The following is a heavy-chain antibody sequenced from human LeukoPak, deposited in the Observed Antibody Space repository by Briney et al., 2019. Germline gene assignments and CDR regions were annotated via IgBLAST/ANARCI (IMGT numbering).Heavy chain of an antibody. CDR1: GGSFSGYY. CDR3: ARAHPIYCSGGSCYARPGNWFDP. J-gene: IGHJ5*02. D-gene: IGHD2-15*01. Sequence: SETLSLTCAVYGGSFSGYYWGWIRQPPGKGLEWIGEINHSGSTNYNPSLKSRVTISVDTSKNQFSLKLSSVTAADTAVYYCARAHPIYCSGGSCYARPGNWFDPWGQGTLVTVSS. V-gene: IGHV4-34*01. CDR2: INHSGST.